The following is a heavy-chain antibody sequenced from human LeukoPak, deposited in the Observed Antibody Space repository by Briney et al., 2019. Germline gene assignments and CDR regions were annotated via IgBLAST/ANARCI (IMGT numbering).Heavy chain of an antibody. D-gene: IGHD3-3*01. CDR1: GFTFSTYA. Sequence: GGSLRLSCAASGFTFSTYAMNWVRQAPGKGLEWVSVIYSGGSTYYADSVKGRFTISRDNSKNTLYLQMNSLRAEDTAVYYCARVLHDFWSGHKPYYYYYGMDVWGQGTTVTVSS. J-gene: IGHJ6*02. CDR2: IYSGGST. V-gene: IGHV3-66*01. CDR3: ARVLHDFWSGHKPYYYYYGMDV.